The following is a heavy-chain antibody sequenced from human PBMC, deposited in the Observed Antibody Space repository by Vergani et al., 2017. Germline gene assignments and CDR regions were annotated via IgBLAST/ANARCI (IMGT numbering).Heavy chain of an antibody. J-gene: IGHJ6*03. D-gene: IGHD6-13*01. V-gene: IGHV4-39*01. CDR1: GGSIRSTFYY. CDR3: ARHKEQLVPGNYYYYYYMDV. CDR2: IYYSGST. Sequence: QLQLQESDPGLVKPSETLSLTCTVSGGSIRSTFYYWGWIRQPPGTGLEWIGTIYYSGSTYYNPSLKIRVTISVDTSKNQFSLKLNSVTAADTAVYYCARHKEQLVPGNYYYYYYMDVWGKGTTVTVSS.